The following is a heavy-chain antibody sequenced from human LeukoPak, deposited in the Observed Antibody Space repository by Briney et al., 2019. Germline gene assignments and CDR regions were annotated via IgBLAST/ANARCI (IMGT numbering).Heavy chain of an antibody. CDR2: INWNGGST. CDR1: GFTFDDYG. CDR3: AREHYYGSGYNWFDP. J-gene: IGHJ5*02. D-gene: IGHD3-10*01. V-gene: IGHV3-20*01. Sequence: GGSLRLSCAASGFTFDDYGMSWVRQAPGKGLEWVSGINWNGGSTGYADSVKGRFTISRDNAKNSLYLQMNSLRAEDTALYHCAREHYYGSGYNWFDPWGQGTLVTVSS.